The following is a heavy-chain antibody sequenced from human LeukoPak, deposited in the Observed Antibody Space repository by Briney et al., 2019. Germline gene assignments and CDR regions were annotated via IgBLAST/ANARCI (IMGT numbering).Heavy chain of an antibody. CDR2: INPSGGST. CDR1: RYTFTSYY. V-gene: IGHV1-46*01. CDR3: ARDPKPVLRFLEWSLDP. D-gene: IGHD3-3*01. Sequence: ASVKVSCKASRYTFTSYYMHWVRQAPGQGLEWMGIINPSGGSTSYAQKFQGRVTMTRDTSTSTVYMELSSLRSEDTAVYYCARDPKPVLRFLEWSLDPWGQGTLVTVSS. J-gene: IGHJ5*02.